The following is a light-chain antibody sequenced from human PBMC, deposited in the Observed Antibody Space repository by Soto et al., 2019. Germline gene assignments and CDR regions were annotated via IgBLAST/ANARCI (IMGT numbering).Light chain of an antibody. CDR1: SSNIGKNY. J-gene: IGLJ3*02. Sequence: QSVLTQPPSVSAAPGQKVTISCSGSSSNIGKNYVSWYQQLPGTAPKLLIYDNNKRPSRIPDRFSGSTSGTSATLGITGLQTGDEAEYYCGTWDSSLGTWLYGGGTKLTVL. V-gene: IGLV1-51*01. CDR2: DNN. CDR3: GTWDSSLGTWL.